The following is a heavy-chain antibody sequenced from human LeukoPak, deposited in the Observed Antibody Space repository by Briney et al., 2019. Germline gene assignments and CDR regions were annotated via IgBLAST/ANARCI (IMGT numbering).Heavy chain of an antibody. D-gene: IGHD2-15*01. J-gene: IGHJ4*02. CDR2: IWYDGSNK. V-gene: IGHV3-30*02. CDR3: AKEGGVSYCSPTACGCDG. CDR1: GFTFSSYG. Sequence: AGGSLRLSCAASGFTFSSYGMHWVRQAPGKGLECVAVIWYDGSNKYYADSVKGRFTISRDNSMNTLYLQMNSLRPEDTAVYYCAKEGGVSYCSPTACGCDGWGQGTQVTVSS.